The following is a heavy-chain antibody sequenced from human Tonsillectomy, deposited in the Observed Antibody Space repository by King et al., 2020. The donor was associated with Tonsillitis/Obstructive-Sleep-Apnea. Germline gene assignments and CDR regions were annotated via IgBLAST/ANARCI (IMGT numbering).Heavy chain of an antibody. CDR2: FSGDGGTT. CDR1: GFTFDDYA. D-gene: IGHD4-11*01. CDR3: ARDKGNYVPDVFDY. J-gene: IGHJ4*02. V-gene: IGHV3-43*02. Sequence: VQLVESGGGVVQPGGSLRLSCAASGFTFDDYAMHWVRQAPGKGLEWVSLFSGDGGTTYYADSVKGRFTISRDNAKNTLYLQMNSLRAEDTAVYYCARDKGNYVPDVFDYWGQGTLVTVSS.